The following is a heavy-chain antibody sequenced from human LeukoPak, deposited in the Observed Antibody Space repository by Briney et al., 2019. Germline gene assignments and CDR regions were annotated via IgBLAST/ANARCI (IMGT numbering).Heavy chain of an antibody. D-gene: IGHD3-10*01. CDR2: TNWNSGSI. V-gene: IGHV3-9*03. CDR1: GRTVDECT. CDR3: VKVTIEGPGSGYFAY. Sequence: LSCAADGRTVDECTIQWARQPSRNSMEWVSGTNWNSGSIGYADSVKGRFTISSDNSKNSLYMQMNSLRAEDMALYYCVKVTIEGPGSGYFAYWGQGTLVTVSS. J-gene: IGHJ4*02.